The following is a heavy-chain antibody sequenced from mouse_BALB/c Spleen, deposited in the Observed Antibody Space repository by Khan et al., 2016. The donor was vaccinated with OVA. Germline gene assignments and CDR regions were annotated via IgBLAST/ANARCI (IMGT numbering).Heavy chain of an antibody. CDR1: GFSLTDYG. V-gene: IGHV2-6-7*01. J-gene: IGHJ4*01. Sequence: QVQLKESGPGLVAPSQSLSITCTVSGFSLTDYGVSWVRQPPGKGLEWLGMIWGDGSTDYNSALKSRLSISEDNSKSQVFLKMNSLQTDDTVRYYCARYAAMDYWGQGTSVTVSS. D-gene: IGHD2-14*01. CDR3: ARYAAMDY. CDR2: IWGDGST.